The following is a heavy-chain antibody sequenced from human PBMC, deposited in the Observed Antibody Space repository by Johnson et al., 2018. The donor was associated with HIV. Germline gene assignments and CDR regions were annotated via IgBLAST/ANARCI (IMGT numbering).Heavy chain of an antibody. Sequence: VQLVESGGGLAQPGGSLRLSCAASGITVSSNYMSWVRQAPGKGLEWVSVIYSGGRTYYADSVKGRFTISRDNSKNTLYLQMNSLRVEDTAVYYCARDRRDDLYSHQLVLRGQNAFDIWGRGTMVTVSS. CDR2: IYSGGRT. V-gene: IGHV3-66*01. J-gene: IGHJ3*02. CDR1: GITVSSNY. D-gene: IGHD1-26*01. CDR3: ARDRRDDLYSHQLVLRGQNAFDI.